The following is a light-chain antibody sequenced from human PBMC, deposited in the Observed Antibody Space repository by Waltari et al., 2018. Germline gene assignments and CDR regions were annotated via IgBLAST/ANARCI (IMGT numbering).Light chain of an antibody. CDR2: EAS. J-gene: IGKJ5*01. V-gene: IGKV3-15*01. CDR3: RQYHNWPSLT. Sequence: EIVMTQSPATLSVSPGERATLSCRASQSVSSNLAWYQQHPGQTPRLLLYEASTRPTGIPARFSGSGSATAYTTPTSSMQAADVAAYYCRQYHNWPSLTFGQGTRLEIK. CDR1: QSVSSN.